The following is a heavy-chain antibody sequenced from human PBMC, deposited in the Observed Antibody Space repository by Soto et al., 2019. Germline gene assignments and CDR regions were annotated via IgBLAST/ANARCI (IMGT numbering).Heavy chain of an antibody. V-gene: IGHV6-1*01. CDR3: ARGEQYSGRIFDY. Sequence: QTLSLTCAITGDSVSSNSAGWSWVRQSPSRGLEWLGRTYYRSKWYYEYAVSVRGRITINPDTSKNQYSLQLNSVTPEDTAVYFCARGEQYSGRIFDYWGQGTLVTVYS. CDR2: TYYRSKWYY. CDR1: GDSVSSNSAG. D-gene: IGHD1-26*01. J-gene: IGHJ4*01.